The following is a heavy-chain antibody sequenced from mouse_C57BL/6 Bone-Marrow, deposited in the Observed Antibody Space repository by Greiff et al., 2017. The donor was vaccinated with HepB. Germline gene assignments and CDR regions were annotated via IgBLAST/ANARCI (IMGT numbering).Heavy chain of an antibody. V-gene: IGHV5-4*03. CDR1: GFTFSSYA. CDR3: ARGGPTIVTTWYFDV. D-gene: IGHD2-5*01. Sequence: EVKLVESGGGLVKPGGSLKLSCAASGFTFSSYAMSWVRQTPEKRLEWVATISDGGSYTYYPDNVKGRFTISRDNAKNNLYLQMSHLTSEDTAMYYCARGGPTIVTTWYFDVWGTGTTVTVSS. CDR2: ISDGGSYT. J-gene: IGHJ1*03.